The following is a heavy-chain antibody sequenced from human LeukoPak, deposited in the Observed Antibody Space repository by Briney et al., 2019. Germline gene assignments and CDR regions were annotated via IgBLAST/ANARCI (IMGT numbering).Heavy chain of an antibody. D-gene: IGHD2-21*01. CDR1: GFTFSGSA. CDR2: IRSKANSYAT. Sequence: GGSLRLSCAASGFTFSGSAMHWVRQASGKGLEWVGRIRSKANSYATAYAASVKGRFTISRDDSKNTAYLQMNSLKTEDTAVYYCTSLYGLLPYYYYYMDVWGKGTTVTVSS. J-gene: IGHJ6*03. CDR3: TSLYGLLPYYYYYMDV. V-gene: IGHV3-73*01.